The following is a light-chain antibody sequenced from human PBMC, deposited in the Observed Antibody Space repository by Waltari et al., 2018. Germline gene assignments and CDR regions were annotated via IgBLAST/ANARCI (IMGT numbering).Light chain of an antibody. Sequence: ELVLTQSPGTLSLAPGDRATLSCRASQSLGNNYLAWYQQKSGQAPRLLIYGASRKATGIPDRFSGSVTGADFSLTISSLEPEDFAVYYCQKYGTSPLEFGGGTKVEIK. CDR3: QKYGTSPLE. CDR1: QSLGNNY. V-gene: IGKV3-20*01. CDR2: GAS. J-gene: IGKJ4*02.